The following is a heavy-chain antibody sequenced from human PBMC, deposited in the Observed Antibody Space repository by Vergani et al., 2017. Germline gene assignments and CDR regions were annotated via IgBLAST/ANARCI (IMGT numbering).Heavy chain of an antibody. D-gene: IGHD2-15*01. Sequence: EVPLVQSGAAVKKPGESLKISCKGSGYSFTSYWIGWVRQMPGKGLEWMGLTYPPDSNTRYSPSFQGQIIISADKSINTAYLQWSSLKASDTAMYYCTRQGGGYSDYWGQGTLVTVSS. CDR1: GYSFTSYW. J-gene: IGHJ4*02. CDR3: TRQGGGYSDY. V-gene: IGHV5-51*01. CDR2: TYPPDSNT.